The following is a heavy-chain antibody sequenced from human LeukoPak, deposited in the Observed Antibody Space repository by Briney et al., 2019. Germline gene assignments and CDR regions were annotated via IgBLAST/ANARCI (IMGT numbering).Heavy chain of an antibody. V-gene: IGHV4-59*08. Sequence: PSETLSLTCTVSGGSISSYYWSWIRQPPGKGLEWIGYIYYSGSTNYNPSLKSRVTISVDTSKNQFSLKLSSVTAADTAVYYCVRLWYSSGWLGMDVWGQGTTVTVSS. CDR3: VRLWYSSGWLGMDV. CDR1: GGSISSYY. J-gene: IGHJ6*02. D-gene: IGHD6-19*01. CDR2: IYYSGST.